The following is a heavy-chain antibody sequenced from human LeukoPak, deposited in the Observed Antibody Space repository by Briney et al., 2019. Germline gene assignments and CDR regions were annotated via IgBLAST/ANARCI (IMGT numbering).Heavy chain of an antibody. V-gene: IGHV3-74*01. D-gene: IGHD3-22*01. CDR1: GFTFSNYW. CDR3: ARDNPYYYDSSGYCFDY. CDR2: INSDGSST. J-gene: IGHJ4*02. Sequence: GGSLRLSCAASGFTFSNYWMHWVRQAPGKGLVWVSRINSDGSSTSYADSVKGRFTISRDNAKNTLYLQMNSLRAEDTAVYYCARDNPYYYDSSGYCFDYWGQGTLVTVSS.